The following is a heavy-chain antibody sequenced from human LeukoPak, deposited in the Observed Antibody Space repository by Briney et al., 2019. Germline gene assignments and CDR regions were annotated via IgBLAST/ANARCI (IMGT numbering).Heavy chain of an antibody. Sequence: GGSLRLSCAASGFTFDDYGMSWVRQAPGKGLEWVSGINWNGGSTGYADSVKGRFTISRDNAKNSLYLQMNSLRAEDTALYYCARNLDIVVVPAAPCDYGGQGTLVTVSS. CDR1: GFTFDDYG. CDR3: ARNLDIVVVPAAPCDY. D-gene: IGHD2-2*01. V-gene: IGHV3-20*04. J-gene: IGHJ4*02. CDR2: INWNGGST.